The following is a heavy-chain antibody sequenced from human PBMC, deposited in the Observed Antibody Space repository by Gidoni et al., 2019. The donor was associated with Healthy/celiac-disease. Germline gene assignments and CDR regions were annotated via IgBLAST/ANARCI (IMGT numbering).Heavy chain of an antibody. CDR3: ARDRGSGWYQAGGDAFDI. V-gene: IGHV3-11*05. CDR2: ISSSSSYT. J-gene: IGHJ3*02. Sequence: QVQLVESGGGLVKPGGSLRLSCAASGFTFSDYYMSWIRQAPGKGLEWVSYISSSSSYTNYADSVKGRFTISRDNAKNSLYLQMNSLRAEDTAVYYCARDRGSGWYQAGGDAFDIWGQGTMVTVSS. CDR1: GFTFSDYY. D-gene: IGHD6-19*01.